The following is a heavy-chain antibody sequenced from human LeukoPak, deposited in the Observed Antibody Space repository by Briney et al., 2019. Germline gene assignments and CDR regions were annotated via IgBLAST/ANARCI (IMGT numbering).Heavy chain of an antibody. CDR1: GGTFSSYA. D-gene: IGHD1-26*01. CDR3: ARDWSFSGSYGTYDAFDI. Sequence: ASVKVSCKASGGTFSSYAISWVRQAPGQGLEWVGGISPIFGTANYAQKFQGRVTITTDESTSTAYMELSSLRSEDTAVYYCARDWSFSGSYGTYDAFDIWGQGTMVTVSS. CDR2: ISPIFGTA. J-gene: IGHJ3*02. V-gene: IGHV1-69*05.